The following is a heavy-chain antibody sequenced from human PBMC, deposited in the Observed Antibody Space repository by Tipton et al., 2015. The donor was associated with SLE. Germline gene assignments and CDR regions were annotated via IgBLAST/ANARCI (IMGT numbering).Heavy chain of an antibody. CDR1: GGSISSSSYY. J-gene: IGHJ3*02. Sequence: TLSLTCTVSGGSISSSSYYWGWIRQPPGKGLEWIGSIYYSGSTYCNPSLKSRVTISVDTSKNQFSLKLSSVTAADTAVYYCARVTATGYYYDSSGQGAFDIWGQGTMVTVSS. D-gene: IGHD3-22*01. CDR3: ARVTATGYYYDSSGQGAFDI. CDR2: IYYSGST. V-gene: IGHV4-39*07.